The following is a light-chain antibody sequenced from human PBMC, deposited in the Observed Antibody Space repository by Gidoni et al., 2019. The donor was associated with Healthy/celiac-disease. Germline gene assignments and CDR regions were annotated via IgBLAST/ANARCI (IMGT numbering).Light chain of an antibody. V-gene: IGKV1-39*01. CDR1: QSISSY. Sequence: DIQMTQSPSSLSASVGDRVTITCRASQSISSYLNWYHQKPGKAPKLLIYAASSLQSGVPSRFSGSGSGTDFTLTISRLQPEDFATYYCQQSYSTPFTFGPGTKVDIK. J-gene: IGKJ3*01. CDR2: AAS. CDR3: QQSYSTPFT.